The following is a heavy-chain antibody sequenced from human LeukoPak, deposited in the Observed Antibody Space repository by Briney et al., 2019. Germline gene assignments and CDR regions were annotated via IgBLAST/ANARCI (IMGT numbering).Heavy chain of an antibody. CDR1: GFTFSSYW. CDR2: IKEDGSEK. D-gene: IGHD3-10*01. J-gene: IGHJ6*03. CDR3: ARDGWRWFGTQNYDYMDV. Sequence: GGSLRLSCAASGFTFSSYWMSWVRQAPGKGLEWVANIKEDGSEKYYVDSVKGRFTISRDNAKNSLYVQVNSLRAEDTAVYYCARDGWRWFGTQNYDYMDVWGKGTTVTISS. V-gene: IGHV3-7*01.